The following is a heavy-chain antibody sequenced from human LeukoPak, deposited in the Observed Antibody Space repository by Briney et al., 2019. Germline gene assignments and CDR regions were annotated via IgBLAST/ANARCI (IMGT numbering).Heavy chain of an antibody. D-gene: IGHD6-19*01. CDR1: GFTFNSYV. CDR3: AKDLVSGDWYWRGFDS. V-gene: IGHV3-23*01. J-gene: IGHJ4*02. CDR2: IGGSSGRT. Sequence: PGGSLRLSCAASGFTFNSYVMSWVRQAPGKGLEWVSAIGGSSGRTYYADSVRGRFTISRDNSKNTVYQQLNSLRGEDTAVYYCAKDLVSGDWYWRGFDSWGQGTLVTVSS.